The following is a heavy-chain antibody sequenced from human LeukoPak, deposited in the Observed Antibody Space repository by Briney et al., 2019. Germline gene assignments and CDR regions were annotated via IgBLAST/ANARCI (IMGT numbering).Heavy chain of an antibody. CDR3: ARSSSSWYPTFDS. J-gene: IGHJ4*02. CDR1: GYTFTGYY. CDR2: INPNSGGT. V-gene: IGHV1-2*02. Sequence: ASVKVSCKASGYTFTGYYMHWVRQAPGQGLEWMGWINPNSGGTNYAQKFQGRVTMTRDTSISTAYMELSSLRSDDTAVFYCARSSSSWYPTFDSWGQGTLVTGSS. D-gene: IGHD6-13*01.